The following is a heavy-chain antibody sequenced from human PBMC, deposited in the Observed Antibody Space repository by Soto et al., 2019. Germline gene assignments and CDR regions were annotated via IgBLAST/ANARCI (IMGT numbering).Heavy chain of an antibody. CDR1: GFTFSSYA. V-gene: IGHV3-23*01. J-gene: IGHJ4*02. CDR3: AKDISTSGSVTSRVSFDY. Sequence: EVQLLESGGGLVQPGGSLRLSCAASGFTFSSYAMSWVRRAPGKGLKWSSGFSGSGGTTYYADSVKGRFTISRANSKNTLYLQMNSLRAEDTAVYYCAKDISTSGSVTSRVSFDYWGQGTLVTVSS. D-gene: IGHD1-1*01. CDR2: FSGSGGTT.